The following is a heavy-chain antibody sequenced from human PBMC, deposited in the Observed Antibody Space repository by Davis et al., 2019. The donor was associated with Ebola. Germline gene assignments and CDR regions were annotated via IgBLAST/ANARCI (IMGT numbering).Heavy chain of an antibody. CDR2: INSDGSST. Sequence: LKISCAASGFTFSSYGMHWVRQAPGKGLVWVSRINSDGSSTSYADSVKGRFTISRDNAKNTLYLQKNSLRVEDTAVYYCAREMATTNDAFDIWGQGTMVSVSS. CDR1: GFTFSSYG. CDR3: AREMATTNDAFDI. J-gene: IGHJ3*02. V-gene: IGHV3-74*01. D-gene: IGHD5-24*01.